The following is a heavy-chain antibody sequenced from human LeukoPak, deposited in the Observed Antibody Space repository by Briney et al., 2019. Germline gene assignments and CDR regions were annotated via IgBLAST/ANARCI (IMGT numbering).Heavy chain of an antibody. CDR2: ITSSGSTV. CDR3: ARGYSWSSYSNYYYYMDV. CDR1: EFTFSTYS. J-gene: IGHJ6*03. Sequence: GGSLRLSCAASEFTFSTYSMNWVRQAPGQGLEWLSHITSSGSTVFYADSVKGRFTISRDNANNSVSLQMNSLRADDTAVYYCARGYSWSSYSNYYYYMDVWGKGTTVTVSS. D-gene: IGHD5-12*01. V-gene: IGHV3-48*01.